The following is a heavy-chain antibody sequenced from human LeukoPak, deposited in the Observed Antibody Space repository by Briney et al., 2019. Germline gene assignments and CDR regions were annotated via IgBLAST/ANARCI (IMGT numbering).Heavy chain of an antibody. V-gene: IGHV3-53*01. CDR2: IYSDGST. CDR3: ARPYDSSGYYGKDDAFDI. J-gene: IGHJ3*02. CDR1: GFTVSSNY. D-gene: IGHD3-22*01. Sequence: GGSLRLFCAASGFTVSSNYMSWVRQAPGEGLEWVSVIYSDGSTYYPDAVKGRFTISRDNYKKSLYLQTNSLRAEDTAVYYCARPYDSSGYYGKDDAFDIWGQGTMVTVSS.